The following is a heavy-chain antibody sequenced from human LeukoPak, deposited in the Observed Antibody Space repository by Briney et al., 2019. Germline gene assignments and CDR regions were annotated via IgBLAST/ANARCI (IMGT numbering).Heavy chain of an antibody. CDR1: GFTFSSYA. CDR2: ISDSGGRI. Sequence: GGSLRLTCTASGFTFSSYAMSWVRQAPGKGLEWVAAISDSGGRIYYADSVKGRFTISRDNTKNPLYLQMNSLRAEDTAIYYCAKTSVGTTLRGFDCWGQGTLVTVSS. CDR3: AKTSVGTTLRGFDC. V-gene: IGHV3-23*01. D-gene: IGHD1-14*01. J-gene: IGHJ4*02.